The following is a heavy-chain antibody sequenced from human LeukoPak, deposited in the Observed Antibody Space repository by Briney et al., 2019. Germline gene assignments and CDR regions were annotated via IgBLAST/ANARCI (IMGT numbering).Heavy chain of an antibody. V-gene: IGHV3-21*01. CDR1: GFTFSSYS. CDR3: ASDGPTIFGVVVVDY. Sequence: GGSLRLSCAASGFTFSSYSMNWVRQAPGKGLEWVSSISSSSSYIYYADSVKGRFTIPRDNPKNSLYLQMNSLRAEDTAVYYCASDGPTIFGVVVVDYWGQGTLVTVSS. J-gene: IGHJ4*02. D-gene: IGHD3-3*01. CDR2: ISSSSSYI.